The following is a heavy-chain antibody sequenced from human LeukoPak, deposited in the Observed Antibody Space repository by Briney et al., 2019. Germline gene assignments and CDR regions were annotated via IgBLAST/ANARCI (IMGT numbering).Heavy chain of an antibody. CDR2: ISGSRGST. V-gene: IGHV3-23*01. Sequence: GGSLRLSCAASGLTFSSYAMSWVRQAPGKGLEWVSAISGSRGSTYYADSVKGRFTISRDISKNTLYLQMNSLRAEDTAVYYCAKDNFDSSGTQYDAFDTWGQGTMVTVSS. CDR3: AKDNFDSSGTQYDAFDT. CDR1: GLTFSSYA. D-gene: IGHD3-22*01. J-gene: IGHJ3*02.